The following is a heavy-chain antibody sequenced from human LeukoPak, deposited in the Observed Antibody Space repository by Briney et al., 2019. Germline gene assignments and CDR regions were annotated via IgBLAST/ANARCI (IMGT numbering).Heavy chain of an antibody. CDR1: GFTFSGYA. CDR3: AKGSYYYYMDV. V-gene: IGHV3-48*03. CDR2: ISSSASAI. Sequence: GGSLRLSCVASGFTFSGYAMYWVRQAPGKGLKWVSYISSSASAIYYADSAKGRFTISRDNAKSSLYLQMNNVRAEDTAIYHCAKGSYYYYMDVWGKGTTVTVSS. J-gene: IGHJ6*03.